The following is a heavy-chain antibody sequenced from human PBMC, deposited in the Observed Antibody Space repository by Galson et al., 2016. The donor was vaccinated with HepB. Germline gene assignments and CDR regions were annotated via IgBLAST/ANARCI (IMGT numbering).Heavy chain of an antibody. J-gene: IGHJ4*02. D-gene: IGHD3/OR15-3a*01. CDR3: AVVQRGGLVNAFDY. V-gene: IGHV1-69*01. Sequence: YAQKLQGRVTVTADESTSTAYLELRSLRSEDTAIYYCAVVQRGGLVNAFDYWGQGTLVTVSS.